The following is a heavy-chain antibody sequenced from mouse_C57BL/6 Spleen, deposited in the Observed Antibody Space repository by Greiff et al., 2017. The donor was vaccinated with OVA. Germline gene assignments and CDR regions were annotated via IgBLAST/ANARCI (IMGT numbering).Heavy chain of an antibody. V-gene: IGHV5-4*03. D-gene: IGHD4-1*02. Sequence: EVKLMESGGGLVKPGGSLKLSCAASGFTFSSYAMSWVRQTPEKRLEWVATISDGGSYTYYPDNVKGRFTISRDNAKNNLYLQMSHLKSEDTAMYYCARDVNFYLGYWGQGTTLTVSS. J-gene: IGHJ2*01. CDR2: ISDGGSYT. CDR3: ARDVNFYLGY. CDR1: GFTFSSYA.